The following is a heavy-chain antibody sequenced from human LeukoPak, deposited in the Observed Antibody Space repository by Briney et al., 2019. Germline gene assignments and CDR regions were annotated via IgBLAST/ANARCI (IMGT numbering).Heavy chain of an antibody. Sequence: PGGSLGLSCAASGFTFSGYAMSWVRQAPGKGLEWVSGISGSGDNTYYADSVKGRFTISRDNSKNTLYVQVNSLGTEDTAAYYCAKGSYYDSSGSFYFDYWGQGTLVTVSS. J-gene: IGHJ4*02. CDR2: ISGSGDNT. CDR1: GFTFSGYA. D-gene: IGHD3-22*01. V-gene: IGHV3-23*01. CDR3: AKGSYYDSSGSFYFDY.